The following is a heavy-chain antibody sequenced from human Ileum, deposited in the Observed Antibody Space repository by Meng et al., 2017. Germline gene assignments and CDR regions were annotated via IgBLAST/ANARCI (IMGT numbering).Heavy chain of an antibody. V-gene: IGHV3-7*01. Sequence: GESLKISCAASGFSFSSFWMAWVRQAPGKGLEWVGNINKDGTEENYVESVKGRFTTSRDNAKSSLHLQMNSLRAEDTAVYYCATKADPGHGMAVWGQGTTVTVSS. CDR2: INKDGTEE. CDR1: GFSFSSFW. J-gene: IGHJ6*02. CDR3: ATKADPGHGMAV.